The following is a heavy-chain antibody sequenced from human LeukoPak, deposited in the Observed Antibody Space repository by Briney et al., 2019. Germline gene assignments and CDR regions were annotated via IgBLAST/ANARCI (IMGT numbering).Heavy chain of an antibody. CDR1: GFTFSRYW. V-gene: IGHV3-7*01. D-gene: IGHD4-17*01. J-gene: IGHJ4*02. CDR3: TKGHYDDSD. Sequence: GGSLRLSCAASGFTFSRYWMRWVGEAPGKGGEWVANINQGGSVKYYVDSVKGRFTISRDKTKNLLYLQMNSLRAEDTAVYYCTKGHYDDSDWDQGTLVTVSS. CDR2: INQGGSVK.